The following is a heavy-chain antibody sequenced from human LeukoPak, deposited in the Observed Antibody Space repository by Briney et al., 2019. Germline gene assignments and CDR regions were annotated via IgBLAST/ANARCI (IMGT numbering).Heavy chain of an antibody. V-gene: IGHV4-34*01. CDR3: ARGRWFGHNWFDP. D-gene: IGHD3-10*01. CDR2: INHSGST. J-gene: IGHJ5*02. Sequence: SETLSLTCAVYGGSFSGYYWSWIRQPPGKGLEWIGEINHSGSTNYNPSLKSRVTLSVDTSKNQFSLKLSSVTAADTAVYYCARGRWFGHNWFDPWGQGTLVTVSS. CDR1: GGSFSGYY.